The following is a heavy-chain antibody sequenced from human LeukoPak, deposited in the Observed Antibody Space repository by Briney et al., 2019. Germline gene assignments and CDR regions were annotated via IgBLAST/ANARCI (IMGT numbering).Heavy chain of an antibody. CDR1: VGSISSYY. D-gene: IGHD3-22*01. V-gene: IGHV4-59*01. CDR2: IYYSGST. CDR3: ARRESSGYYEGDWFDP. J-gene: IGHJ5*02. Sequence: PSETLSLTCTVSVGSISSYYWSWIRQPPGKGLEWIGYIYYSGSTNYNPSLKSRVTISVDTSKNQFSLKLSSVTAADTAVYYCARRESSGYYEGDWFDPWGQGTLVTVSS.